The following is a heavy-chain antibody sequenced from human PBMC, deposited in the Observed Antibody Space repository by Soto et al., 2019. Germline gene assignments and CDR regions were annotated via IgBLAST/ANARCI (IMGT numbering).Heavy chain of an antibody. V-gene: IGHV1-69*02. J-gene: IGHJ4*02. CDR2: IIPILGIA. D-gene: IGHD3-22*01. CDR3: ARGRTNYFDSSDYLLDH. CDR1: GGTFSSYT. Sequence: SVKVSCKASGGTFSSYTISWVRQAPGQGLEWMGRIIPILGIANYAQKFQGRVTITADKSTSTAYMELSSLRAEDTAIYYCARGRTNYFDSSDYLLDHWGQGTQVTVSS.